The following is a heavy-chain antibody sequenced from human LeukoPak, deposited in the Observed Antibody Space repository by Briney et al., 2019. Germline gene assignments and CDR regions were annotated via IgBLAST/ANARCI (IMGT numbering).Heavy chain of an antibody. V-gene: IGHV3-23*01. Sequence: GGSLRLSCAASGFTFSSYAMSWVRQAPGKGLEWVSAISGSGGSTYYADSVKGRFTISRDNSKNTLYLQMNSLRAEDTAVYYCAKREASNYYYYMDVWGKGTTVTVSS. CDR1: GFTFSSYA. CDR2: ISGSGGST. J-gene: IGHJ6*03. D-gene: IGHD1-26*01. CDR3: AKREASNYYYYMDV.